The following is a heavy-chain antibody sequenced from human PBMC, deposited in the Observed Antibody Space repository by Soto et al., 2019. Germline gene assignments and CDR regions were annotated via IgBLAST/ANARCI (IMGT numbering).Heavy chain of an antibody. V-gene: IGHV3-11*01. CDR3: ARGGLYYGMDV. J-gene: IGHJ6*02. CDR1: GFTFSDYY. CDR2: ISINGRTI. D-gene: IGHD6-25*01. Sequence: VQLVESGGGLVKPGGSLRLSCAASGFTFSDYYMTWIRQAPGQGLEWISYISINGRTIHYADSVKGRFTISRDNAKNSVYLEMKSLRGDDTALYYCARGGLYYGMDVWGQGTTVTVSS.